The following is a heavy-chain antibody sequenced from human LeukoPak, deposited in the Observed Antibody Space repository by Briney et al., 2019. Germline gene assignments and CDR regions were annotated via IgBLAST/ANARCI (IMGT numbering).Heavy chain of an antibody. CDR1: GYTFTSYG. V-gene: IGHV1-18*01. D-gene: IGHD2-15*01. CDR3: ARVDCSGGSCYSDFDY. Sequence: ASVKVSCKASGYTFTSYGISWVRQAPGQGLEWMGWISAYNGNTNYAQKLQGRVTMTTDTSTSTAYMELRSLRSDDTAVYYCARVDCSGGSCYSDFDYRGQGTLVTVSS. CDR2: ISAYNGNT. J-gene: IGHJ4*02.